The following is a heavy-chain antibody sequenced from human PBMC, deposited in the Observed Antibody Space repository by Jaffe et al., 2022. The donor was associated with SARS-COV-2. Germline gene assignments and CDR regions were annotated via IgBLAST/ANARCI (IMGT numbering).Heavy chain of an antibody. Sequence: EVQLVESGGGLVQPGGSLRLSCAASRFTFSSYAMSWVRQAPGKGLEWVSGISGSGVSTYYADSVKGRFTISRDNSKNTLFLQMNSLRAEDTAIYYCTKSPRSCGGDCYSDYWGQGTLVTVSS. J-gene: IGHJ4*02. V-gene: IGHV3-23*04. D-gene: IGHD2-21*02. CDR3: TKSPRSCGGDCYSDY. CDR1: RFTFSSYA. CDR2: ISGSGVST.